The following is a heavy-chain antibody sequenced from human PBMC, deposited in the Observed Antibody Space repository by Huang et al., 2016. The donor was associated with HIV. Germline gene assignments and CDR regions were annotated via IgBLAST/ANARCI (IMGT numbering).Heavy chain of an antibody. Sequence: QVRLVDSGGGVVQPGGSLTLSCEASGFNVSTFGMHWVCQAAGKGLELVADIRFDGNKKVYEESLKGRFTIFRENSKNTVYLEMNSLTGEDTAMYFCAKGGAGYHNGPEYWGQGTQVIVS. V-gene: IGHV3-30*02. CDR3: AKGGAGYHNGPEY. D-gene: IGHD2-8*01. CDR2: IRFDGNKK. CDR1: GFNVSTFG. J-gene: IGHJ4*02.